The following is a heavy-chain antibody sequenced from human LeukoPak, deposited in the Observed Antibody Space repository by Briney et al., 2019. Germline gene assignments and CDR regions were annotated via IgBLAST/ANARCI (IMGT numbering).Heavy chain of an antibody. CDR3: ARRVYYYDSSGYVQDV. V-gene: IGHV3-23*01. CDR2: ISGSGGST. CDR1: GFTFSSYA. Sequence: RGSLRLSCAASGFTFSSYAMSWVRQAPGKGLEWVSAISGSGGSTYYADSVKGRFTISRDNSKNTLYLQMNSLRAEDTAVYYCARRVYYYDSSGYVQDVWGKGTTVTVSS. D-gene: IGHD3-22*01. J-gene: IGHJ6*04.